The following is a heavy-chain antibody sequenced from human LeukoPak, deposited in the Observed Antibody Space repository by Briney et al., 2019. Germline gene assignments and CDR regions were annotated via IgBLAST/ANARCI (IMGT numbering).Heavy chain of an antibody. Sequence: GGSLRLSCAASGFTFSSYSMSWVRQAPGKGLEWVSSISDSSSYIYYADSLKGRFTISRDNAENSLYLQMNSLRAEDTAVYYCAKGRSGYNYYYMDVWGKGTTVTVSS. J-gene: IGHJ6*03. CDR1: GFTFSSYS. V-gene: IGHV3-21*01. CDR3: AKGRSGYNYYYMDV. D-gene: IGHD3-3*01. CDR2: ISDSSSYI.